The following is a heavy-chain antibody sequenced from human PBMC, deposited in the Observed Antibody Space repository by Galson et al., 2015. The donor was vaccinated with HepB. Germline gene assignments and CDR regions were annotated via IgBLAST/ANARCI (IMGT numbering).Heavy chain of an antibody. V-gene: IGHV3-30-3*01. CDR3: ARADYDILTGYDNLPGY. D-gene: IGHD3-9*01. CDR1: GFTFSSYA. Sequence: SLRLSCAASGFTFSSYAMHWVRQAPGKGLEWVAVISYDGSNKYYADSVKGRFTISRDNSKNTLYLQMNSLRAEDTAVYYCARADYDILTGYDNLPGYWGQGTLVTVSS. J-gene: IGHJ4*02. CDR2: ISYDGSNK.